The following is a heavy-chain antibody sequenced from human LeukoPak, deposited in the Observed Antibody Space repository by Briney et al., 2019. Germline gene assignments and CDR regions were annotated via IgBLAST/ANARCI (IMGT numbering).Heavy chain of an antibody. V-gene: IGHV3-43*02. CDR3: AKGRQWLTDY. CDR2: ISGDGGRT. J-gene: IGHJ4*02. Sequence: GGSLRLSCAASGFTFDDYAMHWVRQASGKGLEWVSLISGDGGRTYYTDSVKGRFTISRDNSKNSLDLQMNSLRTEDTALYYCAKGRQWLTDYWGQGALVTVSS. CDR1: GFTFDDYA. D-gene: IGHD6-19*01.